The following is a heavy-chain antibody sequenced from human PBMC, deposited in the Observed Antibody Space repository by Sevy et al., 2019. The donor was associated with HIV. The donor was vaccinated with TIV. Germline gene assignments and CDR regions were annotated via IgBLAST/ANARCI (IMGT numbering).Heavy chain of an antibody. V-gene: IGHV3-7*03. CDR1: GFTFNNFW. CDR3: ARDVGGGYFDY. CDR2: IKPDGSES. Sequence: GGSLRLSCVASGFTFNNFWMAWVRQAPGKGLEWFANIKPDGSESNHVGSVKGRFTISRDNAKNSLYLQINSLTAEDTAVYYFARDVGGGYFDYWGQGTLVTVSS. D-gene: IGHD3-16*01. J-gene: IGHJ4*01.